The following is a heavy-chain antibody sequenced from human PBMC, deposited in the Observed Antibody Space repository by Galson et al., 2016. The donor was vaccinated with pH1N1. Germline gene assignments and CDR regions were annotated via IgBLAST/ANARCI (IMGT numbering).Heavy chain of an antibody. CDR2: IYHSGST. Sequence: SETLSLTCAVSGGSISSGNWWSWVRQPPGKGLEWIGEIYHSGSTYYNPSLESRLTMSVDKSKNQFSLKLTSVTAADTAVYYCARENLDSSGYSYSFYYGVDVWGQGTTVTVSS. CDR1: GGSISSGNW. V-gene: IGHV4-4*02. J-gene: IGHJ6*02. D-gene: IGHD3-22*01. CDR3: ARENLDSSGYSYSFYYGVDV.